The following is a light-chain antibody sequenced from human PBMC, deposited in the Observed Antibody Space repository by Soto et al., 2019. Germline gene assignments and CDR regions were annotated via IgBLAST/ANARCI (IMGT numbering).Light chain of an antibody. CDR2: AAS. CDR3: QKYNSAQWT. Sequence: DIQMTQSPSSLSASVGDRVTITCRASQGISNYLAWYQQKPGKVPKLLIYAASTLQSGVPSRFSGSGSGKDFTLTISSLQPEDVATYHFQKYNSAQWTFGKGTKVDIX. J-gene: IGKJ1*01. V-gene: IGKV1-27*01. CDR1: QGISNY.